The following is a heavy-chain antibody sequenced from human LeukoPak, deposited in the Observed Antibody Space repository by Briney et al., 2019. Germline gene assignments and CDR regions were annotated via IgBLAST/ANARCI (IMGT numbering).Heavy chain of an antibody. CDR3: ARHSSRWSPNPDY. CDR1: GDSINSNDYY. J-gene: IGHJ4*02. CDR2: VYYSGST. V-gene: IGHV4-39*01. D-gene: IGHD6-13*01. Sequence: SETLSLTCTVSGDSINSNDYYWGWIRQPPGKGLEWIGTVYYSGSTYYIPSLRGRLTISLDTSKNQFSLRLNSVTAADTAVYYCARHSSRWSPNPDYWGQGT.